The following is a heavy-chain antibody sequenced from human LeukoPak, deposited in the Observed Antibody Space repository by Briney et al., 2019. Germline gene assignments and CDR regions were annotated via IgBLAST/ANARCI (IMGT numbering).Heavy chain of an antibody. J-gene: IGHJ5*02. Sequence: GGSLRLSCAASGFTFSSYAMSWVRQAPGKGLEWVSAISGSGGSTYYADSVKGRFTISRDNSKNTLYLQMNSLRAEDTAVYYCAKDLPEYYDILTGALRGFDPWGQGTLVTVSS. CDR2: ISGSGGST. D-gene: IGHD3-9*01. CDR3: AKDLPEYYDILTGALRGFDP. V-gene: IGHV3-23*01. CDR1: GFTFSSYA.